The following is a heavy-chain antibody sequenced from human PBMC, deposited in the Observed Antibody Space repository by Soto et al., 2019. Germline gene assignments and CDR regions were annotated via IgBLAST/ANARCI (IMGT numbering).Heavy chain of an antibody. CDR1: GFTFISYA. CDR3: AKQQGPGTPYYYAMDV. CDR2: IRSSGDRT. V-gene: IGHV3-23*01. J-gene: IGHJ6*02. Sequence: SLRLSCAASGFTFISYAMSWVRQAPGKGLEWVSVIRSSGDRTYYADSVKGRFTISRDNSKNTLYMQMNSLRAEDTAVYYCAKQQGPGTPYYYAMDVWGQGTTVTVSS. D-gene: IGHD1-1*01.